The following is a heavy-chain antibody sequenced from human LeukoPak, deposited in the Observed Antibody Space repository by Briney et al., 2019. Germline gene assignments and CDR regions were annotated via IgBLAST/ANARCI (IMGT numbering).Heavy chain of an antibody. V-gene: IGHV3-64D*09. CDR3: VKAGYSYAPFDY. Sequence: PGGSLRLSCSASGFIFSSYAMHWVRQTPAKGLEYVSAISSNGGSTYYADSVKGRFTISRDNSKNTLYLQMSSLRPDDTAVYYCVKAGYSYAPFDYWGQGTLVTVSS. D-gene: IGHD5-18*01. CDR1: GFIFSSYA. CDR2: ISSNGGST. J-gene: IGHJ4*02.